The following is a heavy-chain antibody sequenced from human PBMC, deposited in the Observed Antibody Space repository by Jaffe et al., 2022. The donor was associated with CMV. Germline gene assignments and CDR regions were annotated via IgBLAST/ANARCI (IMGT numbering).Heavy chain of an antibody. J-gene: IGHJ6*02. V-gene: IGHV3-30*18. D-gene: IGHD6-19*01. CDR1: GFTFSSYG. Sequence: QVQLVESGGGVVQPGRSLRLSCAASGFTFSSYGMHWVRQAPGKGLEWVAVISYDGSNKYYADSVKGRFTISRDNSKNTLYLQMNSLRAEDTAVYYCAKGGEVAGTLYYYYYYGMDVWGQGTTVTVSS. CDR3: AKGGEVAGTLYYYYYYGMDV. CDR2: ISYDGSNK.